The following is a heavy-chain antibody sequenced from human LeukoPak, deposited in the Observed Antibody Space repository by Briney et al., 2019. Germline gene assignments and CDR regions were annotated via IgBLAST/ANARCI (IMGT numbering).Heavy chain of an antibody. CDR2: ISSSSSYI. D-gene: IGHD3-3*01. J-gene: IGHJ3*02. Sequence: GGSLRLSCAASGFTFSSYSMNWVRQAPGKGLEWVSSISSSSSYIYYADSVKGRFTISRDNAKNSLYLQMNSLRAEDTAVYYCARGRITIFGVVNHVDIWGQGTMVTVSS. CDR1: GFTFSSYS. V-gene: IGHV3-21*01. CDR3: ARGRITIFGVVNHVDI.